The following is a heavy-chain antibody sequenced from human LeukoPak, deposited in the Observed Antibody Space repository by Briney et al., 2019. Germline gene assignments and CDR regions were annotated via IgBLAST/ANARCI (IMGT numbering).Heavy chain of an antibody. D-gene: IGHD3-22*01. CDR3: ARHNPTRQGDISGRAFDY. CDR2: IYYSGST. Sequence: SETLSLTCTVSGGSISSSSYYWGWIRQPPGKGLEWSGSIYYSGSTYYNPSLKSRVTISVDTSKNQFSLKLSSVTAADTAVYYCARHNPTRQGDISGRAFDYWGQGTLVTVSS. J-gene: IGHJ4*02. CDR1: GGSISSSSYY. V-gene: IGHV4-39*01.